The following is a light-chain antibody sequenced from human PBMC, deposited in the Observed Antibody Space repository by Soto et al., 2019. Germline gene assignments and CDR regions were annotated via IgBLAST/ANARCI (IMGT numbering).Light chain of an antibody. Sequence: IQRNQTPSSLSASVGDRVTITGHASEDISLHLHWYQRKPGKAPQLXXYDASHLEKGVPSSCSGSGSGTDFIFIIRNLQTADLSKYDYQQYDNLSSVTFCQGTRLEIK. J-gene: IGKJ5*01. CDR2: DAS. V-gene: IGKV1-33*01. CDR1: EDISLH. CDR3: QQYDNLSSVT.